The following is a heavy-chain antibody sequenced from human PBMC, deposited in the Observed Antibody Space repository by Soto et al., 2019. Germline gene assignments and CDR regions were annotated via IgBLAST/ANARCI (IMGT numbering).Heavy chain of an antibody. CDR1: GYSFTSYW. V-gene: IGHV5-10-1*01. D-gene: IGHD2-8*01. CDR3: AKDLKEPTPVTIVLMVYAPNYYYMDV. Sequence: GESLKISCKGSGYSFTSYWISWVRQMPGKGLEWMGRIDPSDSYTNYSPSFQGHVTISADKSISTAYLQWSSLRAEDTAVYYCAKDLKEPTPVTIVLMVYAPNYYYMDVWGKGTTVTVSS. CDR2: IDPSDSYT. J-gene: IGHJ6*03.